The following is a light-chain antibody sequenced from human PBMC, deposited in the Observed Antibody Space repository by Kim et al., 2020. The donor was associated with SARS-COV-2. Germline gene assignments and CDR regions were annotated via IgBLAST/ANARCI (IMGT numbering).Light chain of an antibody. CDR3: CSSAHGDVFV. CDR1: SSDVGSYNA. J-gene: IGLJ2*01. CDR2: EVT. Sequence: QSALTQPASVSGSPGQSVTISCTGSSSDVGSYNAVSWYQQYPGRAPKLMIYEVTQRPSGVSDRFSGSKSGITASLTISGLQSDDEADYYCCSSAHGDVFVFGGGTQLTVL. V-gene: IGLV2-23*02.